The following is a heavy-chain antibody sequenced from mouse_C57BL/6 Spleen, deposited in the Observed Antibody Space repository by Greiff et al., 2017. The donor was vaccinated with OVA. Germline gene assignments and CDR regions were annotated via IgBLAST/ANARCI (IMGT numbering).Heavy chain of an antibody. Sequence: QVQLQQPGAELVRPGSSVKLSCKASGCTFTSYWMHWVKQRPIQGLEWIGNIDPSDSETHYNQKFKDKATLTVDKSSSTAYMQLSSLTSEDSAVYYCAIYGNYAMDYWGQGTSVTVSS. CDR1: GCTFTSYW. D-gene: IGHD1-1*01. J-gene: IGHJ4*01. CDR2: IDPSDSET. V-gene: IGHV1-52*01. CDR3: AIYGNYAMDY.